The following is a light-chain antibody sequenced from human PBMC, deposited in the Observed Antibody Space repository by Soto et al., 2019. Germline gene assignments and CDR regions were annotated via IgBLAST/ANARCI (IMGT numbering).Light chain of an antibody. V-gene: IGKV3-15*01. CDR2: GAS. Sequence: EIVLTQSPATLSVSPGERATLSCRASQTVRNNYLAGYQQKPGQPPRLLIYGASTRATGIPARFSGSGSGTEFTLTISSLQPDDFATYYCQHYNSYSEAFGQGTKVDI. CDR3: QHYNSYSEA. J-gene: IGKJ1*01. CDR1: QTVRNN.